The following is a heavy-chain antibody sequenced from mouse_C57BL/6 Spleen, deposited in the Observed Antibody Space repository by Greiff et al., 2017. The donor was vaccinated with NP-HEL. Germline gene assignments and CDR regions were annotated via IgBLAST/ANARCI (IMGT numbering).Heavy chain of an antibody. D-gene: IGHD3-1*01. CDR2: ISYDGSN. CDR3: AREGLDHDYFDY. J-gene: IGHJ2*01. CDR1: GYSITSGYY. Sequence: EVQLVESGPGLVKPSQSLSLTCSVTGYSITSGYYWNWIRQFPGNKLEWMGYISYDGSNNYNPSLKNRISITRDTSKNQFFLKLNSVTTEDTATYYCAREGLDHDYFDYWGQGTTLTVSS. V-gene: IGHV3-6*01.